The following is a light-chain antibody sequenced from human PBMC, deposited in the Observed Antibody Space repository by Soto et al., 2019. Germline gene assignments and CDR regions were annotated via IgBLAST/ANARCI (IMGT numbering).Light chain of an antibody. V-gene: IGKV3-20*01. CDR2: GTS. CDR1: QSVSSNY. CDR3: QQYGNSPIT. J-gene: IGKJ5*01. Sequence: ETVLTQFPGTLSLSPGERATLSCRASQSVSSNYLAWYQQKPGQAPRLVIHGTSTRATGIPDRFSGSGSETDFTLTISRLEPEDFAVYYCQQYGNSPITFGQGTRLEIK.